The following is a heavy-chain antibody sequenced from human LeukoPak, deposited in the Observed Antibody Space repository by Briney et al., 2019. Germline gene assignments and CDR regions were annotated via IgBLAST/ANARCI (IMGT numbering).Heavy chain of an antibody. Sequence: ASVKVSCKASGGTFSSYAISWVRQAPGQGLEWMGRIIPILGIANYAQKFQGRVTITADKSTSTAYMELRSLRSEDTAVYYCARVIPYYDSSGYSDYWGQGTLVTVSS. CDR1: GGTFSSYA. CDR2: IIPILGIA. J-gene: IGHJ4*02. V-gene: IGHV1-69*04. CDR3: ARVIPYYDSSGYSDY. D-gene: IGHD3-22*01.